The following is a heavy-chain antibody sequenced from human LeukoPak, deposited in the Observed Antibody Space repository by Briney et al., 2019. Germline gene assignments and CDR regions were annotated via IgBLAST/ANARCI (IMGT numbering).Heavy chain of an antibody. D-gene: IGHD3-22*01. CDR3: ARIHDYYYSRGYLSRAFDI. V-gene: IGHV2-70*01. Sequence: SGPTLVYPTPTLTLTCTFSGFSLSTSGMCVSWIRQPTAKALEWLALIDWDDDKYYSTSRKTRLTISKDTSKNQVVLTMTNMDPVDTDTYYCARIHDYYYSRGYLSRAFDIWGQGTMVTVSS. J-gene: IGHJ3*02. CDR1: GFSLSTSGMC. CDR2: IDWDDDK.